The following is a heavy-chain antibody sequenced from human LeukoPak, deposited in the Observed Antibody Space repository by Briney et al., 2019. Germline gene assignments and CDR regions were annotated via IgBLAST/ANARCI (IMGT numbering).Heavy chain of an antibody. CDR2: VYYSGST. Sequence: PSETLSLTCTVSGGSISSYYWSWVRQPPGKRLEWIGYVYYSGSTSYNPSLKSRVTISVDTSKNQISLKLSSVTAADTAVYYCARDLGVMVRAFDIWGQGTMVTVSS. CDR3: ARDLGVMVRAFDI. V-gene: IGHV4-59*01. D-gene: IGHD5-18*01. CDR1: GGSISSYY. J-gene: IGHJ3*02.